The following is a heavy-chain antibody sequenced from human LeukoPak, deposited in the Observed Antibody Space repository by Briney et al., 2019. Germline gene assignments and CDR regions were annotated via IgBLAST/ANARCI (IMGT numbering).Heavy chain of an antibody. D-gene: IGHD3-3*01. CDR1: GYTFTDYY. CDR3: ARDLYYDFWSGYPNWFDP. V-gene: IGHV1-2*06. CDR2: INPNSGGT. J-gene: IGHJ5*02. Sequence: ASVKVSCKASGYTFTDYYIHWVRQAPGQGLEWMGRINPNSGGTNYAQKFQGRVTMTRDTSISTAYMELSRLRSDDTAVYYCARDLYYDFWSGYPNWFDPWGQGTLVTVSS.